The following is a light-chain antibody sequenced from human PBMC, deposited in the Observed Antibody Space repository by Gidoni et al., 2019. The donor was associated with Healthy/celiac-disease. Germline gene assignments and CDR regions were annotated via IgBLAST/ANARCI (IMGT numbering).Light chain of an antibody. CDR3: QQYSNRPPWT. CDR1: QDISNY. V-gene: IGKV1-33*01. J-gene: IGKJ1*01. CDR2: DAS. Sequence: DIQITQSLSSLSASVGDRVTLSCQASQDISNYLNWYQQKPGKAPRLLIYDASNLETGVPSRFSGSGSGTDFTFTISSLQPEDIATYYCQQYSNRPPWTFGQGTKVEIK.